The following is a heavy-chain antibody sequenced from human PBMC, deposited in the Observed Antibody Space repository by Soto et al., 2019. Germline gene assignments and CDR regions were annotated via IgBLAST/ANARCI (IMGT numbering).Heavy chain of an antibody. CDR1: GFTFNGYW. J-gene: IGHJ4*02. V-gene: IGHV3-7*03. CDR2: IKQDGSEI. D-gene: IGHD6-6*01. CDR3: ARDLYQIATRTRPFDY. Sequence: EVQVVESGGGLVQPGGSLRLSCAASGFTFNGYWMSWVRQAPGKGLEWLASIKQDGSEIYYVDSVKGRFTISRDNAKNPLYLQMNSLRAEDTAVYYCARDLYQIATRTRPFDYWGQGTLVTVSS.